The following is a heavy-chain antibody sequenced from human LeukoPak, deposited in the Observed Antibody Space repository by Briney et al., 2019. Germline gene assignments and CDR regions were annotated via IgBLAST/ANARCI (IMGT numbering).Heavy chain of an antibody. CDR1: GASISSGGYY. Sequence: SQTLSLTCTVSGASISSGGYYWSWIRQHPGKGLEWIGYVSYSGSPYYNPSLKSRVTISVDTSRNQFSLKLSSVTAADTAVYYCARGPHCSSTSCYSEYFHHWGQGTLVTVSS. J-gene: IGHJ1*01. V-gene: IGHV4-31*03. CDR2: VSYSGSP. CDR3: ARGPHCSSTSCYSEYFHH. D-gene: IGHD2-2*01.